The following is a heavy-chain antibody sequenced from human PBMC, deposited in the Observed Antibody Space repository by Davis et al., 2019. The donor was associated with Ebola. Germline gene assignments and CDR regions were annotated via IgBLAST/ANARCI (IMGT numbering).Heavy chain of an antibody. CDR1: GYSFTSYW. J-gene: IGHJ3*01. V-gene: IGHV5-51*01. D-gene: IGHD7-27*01. Sequence: PGGSLRLSCKGSGYSFTSYWIGWVRQMPGKGLEWMGIIYPGDSDTRYSPSFQGQVTISADKSFNTAYSQWSSLKATDTAIYFCAGCAHRSDWGTLGYAFDVWGQGTMVTVSS. CDR2: IYPGDSDT. CDR3: AGCAHRSDWGTLGYAFDV.